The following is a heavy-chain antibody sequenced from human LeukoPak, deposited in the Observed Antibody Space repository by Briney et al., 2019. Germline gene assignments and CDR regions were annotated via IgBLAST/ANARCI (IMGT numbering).Heavy chain of an antibody. CDR1: GFTVSSNY. J-gene: IGHJ3*02. CDR2: IYSGGST. CDR3: ARVINPVVVTAIAAFDI. D-gene: IGHD2-21*02. V-gene: IGHV3-66*01. Sequence: GGSLRLSCAASGFTVSSNYMSWVRQAPGKGLEWVSVIYSGGSTYYADSVKGRFTISRDNSKNTLYLQMNSLRAEDTAVYYCARVINPVVVTAIAAFDIWGQGTMVTVSS.